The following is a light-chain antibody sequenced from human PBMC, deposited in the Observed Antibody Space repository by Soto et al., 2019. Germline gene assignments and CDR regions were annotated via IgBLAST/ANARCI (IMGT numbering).Light chain of an antibody. V-gene: IGKV3-20*01. CDR3: RQFVSSPPRT. J-gene: IGKJ1*01. CDR2: GVS. CDR1: QTVSSTF. Sequence: EIVLTQSPGTLSLSPGERATLSCRASQTVSSTFLAWYQQKPGQAPRLLIYGVSNRATGILDRFSGSGSGTDFTLTINRLEPEDFAVYFCRQFVSSPPRTFGQGTKVEIK.